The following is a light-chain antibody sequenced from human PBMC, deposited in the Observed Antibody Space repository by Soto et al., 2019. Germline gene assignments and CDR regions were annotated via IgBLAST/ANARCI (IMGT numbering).Light chain of an antibody. CDR1: KSIFNY. Sequence: DIQMTQSPSSLSASVGDRVTITCRASKSIFNYLNWYQQRPGKAPKLLIYSASTLQDGVPSTFTGSGSGTDFTLTISSLQPEDFATYYCQQSYSTPRTFGQGTKVESK. CDR2: SAS. V-gene: IGKV1-39*01. CDR3: QQSYSTPRT. J-gene: IGKJ1*01.